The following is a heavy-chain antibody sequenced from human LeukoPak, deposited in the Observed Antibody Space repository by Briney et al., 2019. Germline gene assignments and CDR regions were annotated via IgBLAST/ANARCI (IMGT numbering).Heavy chain of an antibody. J-gene: IGHJ5*02. V-gene: IGHV6-1*01. CDR1: GDSVSSNSAA. D-gene: IGHD2-8*02. CDR3: AIGPIFSGRYWSWFDP. Sequence: SQTLSLTCALSGDSVSSNSAAWNWIRQSPSRGLEWLGRTYYTSKWYNDYAVSVKSRIAINPDTSKNQFSLQLNSVTPEDTAVYYCAIGPIFSGRYWSWFDPWGQGTLVTVSS. CDR2: TYYTSKWYN.